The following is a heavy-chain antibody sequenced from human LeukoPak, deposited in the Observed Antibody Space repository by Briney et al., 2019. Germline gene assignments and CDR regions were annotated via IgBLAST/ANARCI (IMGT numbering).Heavy chain of an antibody. V-gene: IGHV4-34*01. D-gene: IGHD2-2*01. Sequence: SETLSLTCAVYGGSFSGYYWSWIRQPPGEGLEWIGEINHSGSTNYNPSLKSRVTISVDTSKNQFSLKLSSVTAADTAVYYCARQTLYCSSTSCYVDYFDYWGQGTLVTVSS. CDR1: GGSFSGYY. J-gene: IGHJ4*02. CDR2: INHSGST. CDR3: ARQTLYCSSTSCYVDYFDY.